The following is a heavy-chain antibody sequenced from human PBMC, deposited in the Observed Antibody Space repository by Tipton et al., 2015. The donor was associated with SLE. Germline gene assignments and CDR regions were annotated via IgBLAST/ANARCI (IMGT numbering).Heavy chain of an antibody. CDR2: ITRRGKT. J-gene: IGHJ5*02. V-gene: IGHV4-34*01. Sequence: LRLSCVGSGFIVGGTYMSWVRQAPGRGLEWIGEITRRGKTNYNPSLKSRVTISVDTSKNQFSLNLRSVTAADTAVYYCARGGTGDGRNPFDPWGQGILVTVSS. CDR3: ARGGTGDGRNPFDP. CDR1: GFIVGGTY. D-gene: IGHD4-23*01.